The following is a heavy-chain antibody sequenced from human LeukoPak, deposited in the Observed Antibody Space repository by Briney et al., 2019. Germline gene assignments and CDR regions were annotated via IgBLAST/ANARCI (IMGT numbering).Heavy chain of an antibody. V-gene: IGHV1-8*03. CDR2: MNPNSGNT. D-gene: IGHD3-22*01. J-gene: IGHJ5*02. CDR1: GYTFISYD. CDR3: ARGLWYDSSGYYSNWFDP. Sequence: EASVKVSCKASGYTFISYDINWVRQATGQGLEWMGWMNPNSGNTGCAQKFQGRVTITRNTSISTAYMELSSLRSEDTAVYYCARGLWYDSSGYYSNWFDPWGQGTLVTVSS.